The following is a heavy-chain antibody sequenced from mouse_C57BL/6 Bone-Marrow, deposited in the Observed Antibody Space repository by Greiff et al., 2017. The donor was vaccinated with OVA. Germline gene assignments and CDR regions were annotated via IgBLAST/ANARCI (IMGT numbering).Heavy chain of an antibody. CDR3: ARFFITTVVAFDY. V-gene: IGHV1-64*01. Sequence: QVQLQQPGAELVKPGASVKLSCKASGYTFTSYWMHWVKQRPGQGLEWIGMINPNSGSTNYNEKFKSKATLTVDKSSSTAYMQLRSLTAEDSAVYYCARFFITTVVAFDYWGQGTTLTVSS. CDR1: GYTFTSYW. CDR2: INPNSGST. D-gene: IGHD1-1*01. J-gene: IGHJ2*01.